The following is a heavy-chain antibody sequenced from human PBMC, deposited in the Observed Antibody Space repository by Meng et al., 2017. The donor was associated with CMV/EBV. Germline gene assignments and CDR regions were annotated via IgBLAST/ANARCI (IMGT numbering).Heavy chain of an antibody. CDR2: ISSSSKYI. CDR3: ATVRNNPEFDL. Sequence: GESLKISCAASGFALDTQMMTWVRQAPGKGLEWVATISSSSKYIHYSPSMTGRVTVSRDNAKNLLYLQMNSLSAEDTAVYFCATVRNNPEFDLWGQGTTVPSP. V-gene: IGHV3-21*01. J-gene: IGHJ6*02. CDR1: GFALDTQM.